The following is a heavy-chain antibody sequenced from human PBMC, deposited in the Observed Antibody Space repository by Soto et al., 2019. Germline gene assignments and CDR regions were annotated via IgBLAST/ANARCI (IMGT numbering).Heavy chain of an antibody. Sequence: QVQLQQWGAGLLKPSETLSLTCAVYGGSFSGYYWSCIRQPPGKGLEWIGEINHSGSTNYNPSLKSRVTISVDTSKNQFSLKLSSVTAADTAVYYCARGYYYGSGRPYFDYWGQGTLVTVSS. CDR1: GGSFSGYY. V-gene: IGHV4-34*01. CDR3: ARGYYYGSGRPYFDY. J-gene: IGHJ4*02. D-gene: IGHD3-10*01. CDR2: INHSGST.